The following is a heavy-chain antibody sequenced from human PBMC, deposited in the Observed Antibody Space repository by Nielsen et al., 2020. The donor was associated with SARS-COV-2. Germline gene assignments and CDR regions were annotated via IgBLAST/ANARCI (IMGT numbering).Heavy chain of an antibody. J-gene: IGHJ6*02. D-gene: IGHD5-18*01. CDR3: ARSIQLWLYGMDV. CDR2: IWYDGSNK. V-gene: IGHV3-33*01. CDR1: GFTFSGYN. Sequence: GESLKISCVASGFTFSGYNFHWVRQSPGKGLEWVAVIWYDGSNKYYADSVKGRFTISRDNSKNTLYLQMNSLRAEDTAVYYCARSIQLWLYGMDVWGQGTTVTVSS.